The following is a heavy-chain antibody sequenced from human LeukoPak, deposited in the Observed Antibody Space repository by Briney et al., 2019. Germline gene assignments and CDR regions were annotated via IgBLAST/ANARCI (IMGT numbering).Heavy chain of an antibody. V-gene: IGHV3-48*03. D-gene: IGHD2-15*01. CDR2: ISSSGSTI. J-gene: IGHJ4*02. Sequence: GGSLRLSCAASGFTFSSYEMNWVRQAPGKGLEWVSYISSSGSTIYCADSVKRRFTISRDNAKNSLYLQMNSLRAEATAVYYCARDRYCSGGSCNYYFDYWGQGTLVTVSS. CDR1: GFTFSSYE. CDR3: ARDRYCSGGSCNYYFDY.